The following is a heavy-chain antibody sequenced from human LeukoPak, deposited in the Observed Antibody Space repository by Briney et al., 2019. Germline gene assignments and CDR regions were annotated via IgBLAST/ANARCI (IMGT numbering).Heavy chain of an antibody. J-gene: IGHJ4*02. Sequence: SETLSLTCTVSGGSISSGSYYWSWIRQPAGKGLEWIGRIYTTGSTNYNPSLKSRLTISVDTSKNQFSLKLRSVTAADTAVYYCARWITVTRAFDYWGQGTLVTVSS. D-gene: IGHD4-17*01. CDR2: IYTTGST. V-gene: IGHV4-61*02. CDR1: GGSISSGSYY. CDR3: ARWITVTRAFDY.